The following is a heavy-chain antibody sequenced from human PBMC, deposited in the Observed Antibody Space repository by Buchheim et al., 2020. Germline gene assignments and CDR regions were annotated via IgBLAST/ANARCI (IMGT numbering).Heavy chain of an antibody. CDR3: ARDLTEDFWSGYYFSRNWFDP. D-gene: IGHD3-3*01. J-gene: IGHJ5*02. CDR2: ISSSSSYI. Sequence: EVQLVESGGGLVKPGGSLRLSCAASGFTFSSYSMNWVRQAPGKGLEWVSSISSSSSYIYYADSVKGRFTISRDNAKNSLYLQMNSLRAEDTAVYYCARDLTEDFWSGYYFSRNWFDPWGQGTL. CDR1: GFTFSSYS. V-gene: IGHV3-21*01.